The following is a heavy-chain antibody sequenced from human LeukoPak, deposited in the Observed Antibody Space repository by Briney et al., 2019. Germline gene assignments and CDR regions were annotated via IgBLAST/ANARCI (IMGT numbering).Heavy chain of an antibody. CDR1: GFTFSSFP. J-gene: IGHJ4*02. Sequence: AGGSLRLSCAASGFTFSSFPMHWVRQAPGKGLEWVAVISYDESNEYYADSVKGRFTISRDNSKNTLYLQMNSLRAEDTAVYYCARDRDDFWSGMAYYFGYWGQGTLVTVSS. CDR3: ARDRDDFWSGMAYYFGY. D-gene: IGHD3-3*01. CDR2: ISYDESNE. V-gene: IGHV3-30*04.